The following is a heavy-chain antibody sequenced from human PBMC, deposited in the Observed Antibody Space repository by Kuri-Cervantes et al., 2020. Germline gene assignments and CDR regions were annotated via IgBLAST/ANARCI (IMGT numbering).Heavy chain of an antibody. CDR1: GFSFIGYS. Sequence: GGSLRLSCVASGFSFIGYSMNWIRQAPGKGLEWVSYIGGSSSTTTYYADSVKGRFTISRDNAKNSLYLQMNSLRVEDTAVYYCARADYGDYSYGHWGQGTLVTVSS. CDR2: IGGSSSTTT. D-gene: IGHD4-17*01. CDR3: ARADYGDYSYGH. J-gene: IGHJ4*02. V-gene: IGHV3-48*04.